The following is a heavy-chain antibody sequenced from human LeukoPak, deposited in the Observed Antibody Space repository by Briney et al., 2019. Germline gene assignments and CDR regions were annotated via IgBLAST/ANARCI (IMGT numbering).Heavy chain of an antibody. Sequence: GGSLRLSCAASGFTFTTYAMSWVRQAPGKGLEWVSAISGSGGSTYYADSVKGRFTISRDNSKNTLYLQMNSLRAEDTAVCYCARRCYDSSGFGFWGQGTLVTVSS. CDR3: ARRCYDSSGFGF. D-gene: IGHD3-22*01. V-gene: IGHV3-23*01. CDR1: GFTFTTYA. J-gene: IGHJ4*02. CDR2: ISGSGGST.